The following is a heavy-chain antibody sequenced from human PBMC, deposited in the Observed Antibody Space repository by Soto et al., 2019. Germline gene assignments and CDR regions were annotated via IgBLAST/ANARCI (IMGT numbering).Heavy chain of an antibody. D-gene: IGHD2-15*01. Sequence: KASETLSLTCVVYGESFGGFYWSWVRQSPGKGLEWIGEISQTETTAYSPSLKRRVSISADTSKKQFSLTLTSVTASDTAVYYCVHSPNVAVDHWGHGTLVTVSS. V-gene: IGHV4-34*01. CDR1: GESFGGFY. CDR2: ISQTETT. CDR3: VHSPNVAVDH. J-gene: IGHJ4*01.